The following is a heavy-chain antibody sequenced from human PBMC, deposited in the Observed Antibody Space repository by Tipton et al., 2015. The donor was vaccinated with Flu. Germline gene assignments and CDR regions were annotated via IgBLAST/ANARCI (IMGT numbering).Heavy chain of an antibody. Sequence: TLSLTCTVSGGSISSSSYYWGWIRQPPEKGLEWIGGIYASGSTNYNPSLKSRVTMSVDTSKNQFSLKLTSVTAADTAVYYCARGSGSGTYVIFEFWGQGTLVTVSS. J-gene: IGHJ4*02. D-gene: IGHD3-10*01. V-gene: IGHV4-39*07. CDR2: IYASGST. CDR1: GGSISSSSYY. CDR3: ARGSGSGTYVIFEF.